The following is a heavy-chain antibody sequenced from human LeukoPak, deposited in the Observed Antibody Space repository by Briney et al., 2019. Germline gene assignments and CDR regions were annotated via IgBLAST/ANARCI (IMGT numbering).Heavy chain of an antibody. CDR1: GYTFPTYH. CDR3: ARDTCSVGSCYSLH. CDR2: MNPNSGNT. D-gene: IGHD2-15*01. Sequence: ASVKVSCAASGYTFPTYHINWVRQAPGQGLEWMGWMNPNSGNTAYAQKFQGRLTMTRKTSISTAYMELSSLRSEDTAVYFCARDTCSVGSCYSLHWGQGTLVTVSS. V-gene: IGHV1-8*01. J-gene: IGHJ4*02.